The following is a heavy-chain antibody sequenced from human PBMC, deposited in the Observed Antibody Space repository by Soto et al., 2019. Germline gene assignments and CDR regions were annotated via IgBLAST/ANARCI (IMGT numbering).Heavy chain of an antibody. D-gene: IGHD5-18*01. V-gene: IGHV1-69*01. CDR2: LNPVFGSP. Sequence: QVQLVQSGAEVKKPGSSVTVSCKTSGGTFSKDAINWVRQAPGQGLEWMGLLNPVFGSPIYAQKFQGRIRITADESTSTAFMDLSSLRSEETAVYYCTRVLGYTFEPGKTRYSAMDVWGQGTTVSVSS. CDR3: TRVLGYTFEPGKTRYSAMDV. J-gene: IGHJ6*02. CDR1: GGTFSKDA.